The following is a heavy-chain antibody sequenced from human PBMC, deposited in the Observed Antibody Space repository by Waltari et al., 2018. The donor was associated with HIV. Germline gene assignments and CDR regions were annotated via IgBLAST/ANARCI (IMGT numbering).Heavy chain of an antibody. CDR1: GYTFHNYW. CDR2: IYPFDSDT. D-gene: IGHD3-22*01. J-gene: IGHJ3*02. Sequence: EVQLVQSGAEVRKSGESLKISCKASGYTFHNYWIAWVRQMSGEGLEWMGIIYPFDSDTRYNPSFEGQITISADKSLATAYLEWSNLNASDAAIYYCARLFYYDTTGYINNAFDIWGQGTVVTVS. V-gene: IGHV5-51*03. CDR3: ARLFYYDTTGYINNAFDI.